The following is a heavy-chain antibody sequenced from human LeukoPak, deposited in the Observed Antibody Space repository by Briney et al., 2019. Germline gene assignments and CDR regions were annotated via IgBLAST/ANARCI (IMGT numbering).Heavy chain of an antibody. Sequence: SETLSLTCTVSGDSISSGDYYWSWIRQPPGKGLEWIGYNHYSGSTYYNPSLKSRVTISVETSKNQFSLKLSSVTAADTAVYYCARVCWGYCSSTSGSDAFDIWGQGTMVTVSS. CDR2: NHYSGST. D-gene: IGHD2-2*01. CDR3: ARVCWGYCSSTSGSDAFDI. CDR1: GDSISSGDYY. V-gene: IGHV4-30-4*08. J-gene: IGHJ3*02.